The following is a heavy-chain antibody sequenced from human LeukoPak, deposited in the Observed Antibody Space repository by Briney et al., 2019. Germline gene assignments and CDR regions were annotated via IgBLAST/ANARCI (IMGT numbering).Heavy chain of an antibody. CDR1: NGSISSYY. D-gene: IGHD3-9*01. Sequence: SETLSLTCTVSNGSISSYYWSWIRQPPGKGLEWIGYIYYSGTTNYNPSLRSRVIISVDTSKNQFSLKLSSVTAADTAVYYCARDRRYFDYYYYMDVWGKGTTVTISS. CDR2: IYYSGTT. CDR3: ARDRRYFDYYYYMDV. V-gene: IGHV4-59*12. J-gene: IGHJ6*03.